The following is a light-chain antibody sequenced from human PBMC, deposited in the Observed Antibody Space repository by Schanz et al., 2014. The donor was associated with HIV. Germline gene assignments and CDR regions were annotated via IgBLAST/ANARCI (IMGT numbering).Light chain of an antibody. V-gene: IGKV1-5*03. CDR2: KAT. J-gene: IGKJ1*01. Sequence: IQLTQSPSSLSASVGDRVTITCRASQGISSYLAWYQQKPGKAPKVLIYKATTLESGVPSRFSGSGSGTEFTLTISSLQPDDSATYYCQHYDSYPWTFGQGTKVEI. CDR1: QGISSY. CDR3: QHYDSYPWT.